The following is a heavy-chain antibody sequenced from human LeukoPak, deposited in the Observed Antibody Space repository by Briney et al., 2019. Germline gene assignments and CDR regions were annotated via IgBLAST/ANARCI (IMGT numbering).Heavy chain of an antibody. Sequence: GGSLRLSCAASGFTFNTYAMNWVRQAPGKGLEWVSAISDSGGSTYYADSAKGRFTISRDNSKNTVYLQIHRLRAEDTAVYYRAKGKGSSSSSIDWWGQGTLVTVSS. CDR3: AKGKGSSSSSIDW. CDR1: GFTFNTYA. J-gene: IGHJ4*02. CDR2: ISDSGGST. D-gene: IGHD2-15*01. V-gene: IGHV3-23*01.